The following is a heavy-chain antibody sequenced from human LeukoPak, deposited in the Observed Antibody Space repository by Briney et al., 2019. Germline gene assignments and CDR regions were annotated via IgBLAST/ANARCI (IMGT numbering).Heavy chain of an antibody. CDR3: ARLLFHYGSFDY. J-gene: IGHJ4*02. D-gene: IGHD3-10*01. V-gene: IGHV4-34*01. CDR2: INHSGST. CDR1: GGSFSGYY. Sequence: SETLSLTCAVNGGSFSGYYWSWIRQPPGKGLEWIGEINHSGSTNYNPSLKSRVTISVDTSKNQFSLKLSSVTAADTAVYYCARLLFHYGSFDYWGQGTLVTVSS.